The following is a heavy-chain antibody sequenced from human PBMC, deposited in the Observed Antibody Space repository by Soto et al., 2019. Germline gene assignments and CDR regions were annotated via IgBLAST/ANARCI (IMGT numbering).Heavy chain of an antibody. J-gene: IGHJ4*02. Sequence: ASVKVSCKASGYTFTSYYMHWVRQAPGQGLEWMGIINPSGGSTSYAQKFQGRVTMTRDTSTSTVYMELSSLRSEDTAVYYCARDDKRRYSSSWYGLDYWGQGTLVTVSS. V-gene: IGHV1-46*03. CDR3: ARDDKRRYSSSWYGLDY. CDR2: INPSGGST. D-gene: IGHD6-13*01. CDR1: GYTFTSYY.